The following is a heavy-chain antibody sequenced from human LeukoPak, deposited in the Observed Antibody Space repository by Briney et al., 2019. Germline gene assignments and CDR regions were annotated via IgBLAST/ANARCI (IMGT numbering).Heavy chain of an antibody. CDR1: GHTFTSYY. CDR2: INPSGGST. V-gene: IGHV1-46*01. D-gene: IGHD4-17*01. CDR3: ARSGDLNDYGDSHLDY. Sequence: ASVKVSCKASGHTFTSYYMHWVRQAPGQGLEWMGIINPSGGSTSYAQKFQGRVTMTRDMSTSTVYMELSSLRSEDTAVYYCARSGDLNDYGDSHLDYWGQGTLVTVSS. J-gene: IGHJ4*02.